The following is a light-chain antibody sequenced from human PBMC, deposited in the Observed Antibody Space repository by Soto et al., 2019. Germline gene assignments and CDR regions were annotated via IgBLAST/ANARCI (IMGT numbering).Light chain of an antibody. CDR1: QSVSSSY. Sequence: EIVLTQSPGTLSLSPGERATLSCRASQSVSSSYLAWYQQKPGQAPRLLIYGASSRATGIPDRFSGSGSGTDFTLTISRLEPEDLAVYYCQQYGSSQVTFGKATRLEI. CDR2: GAS. V-gene: IGKV3-20*01. J-gene: IGKJ5*01. CDR3: QQYGSSQVT.